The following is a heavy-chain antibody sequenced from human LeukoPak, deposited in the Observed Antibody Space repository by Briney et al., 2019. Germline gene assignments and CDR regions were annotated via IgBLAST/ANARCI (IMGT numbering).Heavy chain of an antibody. CDR3: ARGLGYSYGYGIDY. V-gene: IGHV3-30*03. D-gene: IGHD5-18*01. CDR1: GFTFSSYG. J-gene: IGHJ4*02. CDR2: ISYDGSNK. Sequence: GRSVRLSCAASGFTFSSYGMHRVRQAPGKGLEWVAVISYDGSNKYYADSVKGRFTISRDNSKNTLYLQMNSLRAEDTAVYSCARGLGYSYGYGIDYWGQGTLVIASS.